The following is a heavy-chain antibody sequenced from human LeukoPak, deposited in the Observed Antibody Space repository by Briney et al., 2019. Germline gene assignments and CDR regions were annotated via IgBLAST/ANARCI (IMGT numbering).Heavy chain of an antibody. V-gene: IGHV4-34*01. CDR1: GGSFSGYY. D-gene: IGHD3-10*01. CDR2: INHSGST. CDR3: ARSGYGSGRGRRFLDY. Sequence: SETLSLTCAVYGGSFSGYYWSWIRQPPGKGLEWIGEINHSGSTNYNPSLKGRVTISVDTSKNQFSLKLSSVTAADTAVYHCARSGYGSGRGRRFLDYWGQGTLVTVSS. J-gene: IGHJ4*02.